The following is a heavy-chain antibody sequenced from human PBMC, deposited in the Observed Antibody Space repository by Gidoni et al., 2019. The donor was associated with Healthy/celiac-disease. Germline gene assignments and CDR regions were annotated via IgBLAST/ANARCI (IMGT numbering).Heavy chain of an antibody. CDR3: TTDLVSSGWALGY. J-gene: IGHJ4*02. CDR2: IKSKTDGGTT. Sequence: EVQLVESGGGLVKPGGSLRLSCAASGFTFSNAWMSWVRQAPGKGLEWVGRIKSKTDGGTTDYAAPVKGRFTISRDDSKNTLYLQMNSLKTEDTAVYYCTTDLVSSGWALGYWGQGTLVTVSS. CDR1: GFTFSNAW. D-gene: IGHD6-19*01. V-gene: IGHV3-15*01.